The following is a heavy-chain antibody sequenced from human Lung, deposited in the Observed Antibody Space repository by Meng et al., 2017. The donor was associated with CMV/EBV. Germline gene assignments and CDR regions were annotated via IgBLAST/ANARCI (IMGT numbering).Heavy chain of an antibody. V-gene: IGHV4-30-4*01. D-gene: IGHD5-18*01. CDR1: NDSISSCNYY. CDR3: ARDPKRFSYGHNFDY. J-gene: IGHJ4*02. Sequence: SNDSISSCNYYWTWVRQPPGKGLGWIGFIHNSGSTYYNPSLKTRVTISLDTSKNQFSLNLSSVTAADTAVYYCARDPKRFSYGHNFDYWGKGTLVTVSS. CDR2: IHNSGST.